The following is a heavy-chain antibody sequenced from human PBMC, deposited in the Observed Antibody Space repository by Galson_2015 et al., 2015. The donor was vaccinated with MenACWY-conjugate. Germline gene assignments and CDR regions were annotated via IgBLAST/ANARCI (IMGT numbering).Heavy chain of an antibody. CDR1: GYTFTTYW. CDR3: ARHRDGYANDY. D-gene: IGHD5-24*01. Sequence: QSGAWVTKPGESLTISCKGSGYTFTTYWVACVRQMPGGGLVWMGVIYPGDSDTRYSPSFQGLVTISADKSITTAYLQWSSLKASDTAIYYCARHRDGYANDYWGQGTLVTVSS. CDR2: IYPGDSDT. V-gene: IGHV5-51*01. J-gene: IGHJ4*02.